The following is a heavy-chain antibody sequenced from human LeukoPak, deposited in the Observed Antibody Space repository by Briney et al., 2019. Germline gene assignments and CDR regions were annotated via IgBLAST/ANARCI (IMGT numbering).Heavy chain of an antibody. J-gene: IGHJ5*01. D-gene: IGHD6-13*01. CDR3: AALRSSWYES. V-gene: IGHV4-59*01. Sequence: ASETLSLTCTVSGGSISSYYWSWIRQPPGKGLEWIGYIYYSGSTNYNPSLKSRVTISVDTSNNQFSLKLSSVTAADTAVYYCAALRSSWYESRGQGALVTVSS. CDR2: IYYSGST. CDR1: GGSISSYY.